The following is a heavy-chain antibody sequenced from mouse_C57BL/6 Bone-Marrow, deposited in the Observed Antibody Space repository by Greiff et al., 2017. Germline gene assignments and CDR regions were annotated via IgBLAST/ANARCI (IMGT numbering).Heavy chain of an antibody. D-gene: IGHD1-1*01. V-gene: IGHV1-78*01. CDR3: ERERSYYYGSTRYFDV. J-gene: IGHJ1*03. CDR2: IYPRDGST. Sequence: QVQLQQSDAELVKPGASVKISCKVSGYTFTDHTIHWMKQRPEQGLAWIGYIYPRDGSTKYNEKFKGKATLTADKASSTAYMQLNSLTSEDSAVYFCERERSYYYGSTRYFDVWGTGTTVTVAS. CDR1: GYTFTDHT.